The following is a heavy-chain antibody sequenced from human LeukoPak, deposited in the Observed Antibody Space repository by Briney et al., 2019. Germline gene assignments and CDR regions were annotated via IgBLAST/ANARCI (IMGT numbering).Heavy chain of an antibody. Sequence: WASVKVSCKASGYTFTSYGISWVRQAPGQGLEWMGWISAYNGNTNYAQKLQGRVTMTTDTSTSTAYMELRSLRSDDTAVYYCAMVDLTSDGSGYDYWGQGTLVTVSS. CDR3: AMVDLTSDGSGYDY. D-gene: IGHD3-22*01. J-gene: IGHJ4*02. V-gene: IGHV1-18*01. CDR1: GYTFTSYG. CDR2: ISAYNGNT.